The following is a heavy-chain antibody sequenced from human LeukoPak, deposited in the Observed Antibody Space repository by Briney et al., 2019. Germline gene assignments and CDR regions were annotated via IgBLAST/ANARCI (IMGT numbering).Heavy chain of an antibody. D-gene: IGHD3-16*02. CDR2: ISSSSSYI. V-gene: IGHV3-21*01. CDR3: ARDSNDYVWGSYHDS. Sequence: GGSLRLSCAASGFTFSSYSMNWVRQAPGKGLEWVSSISSSSSYIYYADSVKGRFIVSRDNAKNSLYLQMNSLRAEDTAVYYCARDSNDYVWGSYHDSWGQGTLVTVSS. J-gene: IGHJ4*02. CDR1: GFTFSSYS.